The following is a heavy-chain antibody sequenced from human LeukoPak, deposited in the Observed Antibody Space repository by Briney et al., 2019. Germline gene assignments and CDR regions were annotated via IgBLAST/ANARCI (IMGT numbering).Heavy chain of an antibody. Sequence: ASVKVSCKASGGTFSSYAISWVRQAPGQGLEWMGGIIPIFGTANYAQKFQGRVTITADESTSTAYMELSSLRSEVTAVYYCVYYDSSGYYGFDYWGQGTLVTVSS. CDR1: GGTFSSYA. D-gene: IGHD3-22*01. J-gene: IGHJ4*02. CDR2: IIPIFGTA. CDR3: VYYDSSGYYGFDY. V-gene: IGHV1-69*13.